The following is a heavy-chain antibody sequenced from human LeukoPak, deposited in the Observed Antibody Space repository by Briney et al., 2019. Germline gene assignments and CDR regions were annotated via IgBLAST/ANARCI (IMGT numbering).Heavy chain of an antibody. V-gene: IGHV3-30*18. J-gene: IGHJ4*02. CDR1: GFTFSSYG. D-gene: IGHD5-18*01. Sequence: GGSLRLSCAASGFTFSSYGMHWVRQAPGKGPEWVAVISYDGSNKYYADSVKGRFTISRDNSKNTLYLQMNSLRAEDTAVYYCAKDINTAMVYPTFDYWGQGTLVTVSS. CDR3: AKDINTAMVYPTFDY. CDR2: ISYDGSNK.